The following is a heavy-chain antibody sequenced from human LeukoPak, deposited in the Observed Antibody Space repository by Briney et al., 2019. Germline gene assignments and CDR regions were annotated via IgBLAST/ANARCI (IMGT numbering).Heavy chain of an antibody. D-gene: IGHD6-19*01. CDR2: IHTSGST. CDR3: AGRAQTTGWSFDY. CDR1: GGSTSSYY. Sequence: SETLSLTCIVSGGSTSSYYWSWIRQPAGKGLECIGQIHTSGSTNYNPSLKSRVAMSVDTSKNQFSLELSSVTAADTAVYYCAGRAQTTGWSFDYWGQGALVTVSS. J-gene: IGHJ4*02. V-gene: IGHV4-4*07.